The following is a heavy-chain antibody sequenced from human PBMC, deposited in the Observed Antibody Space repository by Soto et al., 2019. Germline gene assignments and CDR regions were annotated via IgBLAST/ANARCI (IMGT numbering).Heavy chain of an antibody. J-gene: IGHJ4*02. CDR3: TRGGDPYKTGH. CDR2: IHYSGST. Sequence: SETLSLTCTVPGGSVNIGTYYWGWIRQPPGKGLEWIGFIHYSGSTNYNPSLKGRVTMSVDTSKNQFSLKLTSVNTADTAIYYCTRGGDPYKTGHRGQGTLVTVSS. V-gene: IGHV4-61*01. D-gene: IGHD2-21*01. CDR1: GGSVNIGTYY.